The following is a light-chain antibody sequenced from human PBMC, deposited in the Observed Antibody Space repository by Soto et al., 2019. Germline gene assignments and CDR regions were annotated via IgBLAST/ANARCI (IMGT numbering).Light chain of an antibody. Sequence: DIQMTQSPSSLSASVGDRVTITCRASQSISSYLNWYQQKPGKAPKLLIYAASSLQSGVPSRFSGSGSGTDFTLTISRLQPEDFATYYWQQSYSIPPHLTFGQGTKVEIK. CDR1: QSISSY. V-gene: IGKV1-39*01. CDR3: QQSYSIPPHLT. J-gene: IGKJ1*01. CDR2: AAS.